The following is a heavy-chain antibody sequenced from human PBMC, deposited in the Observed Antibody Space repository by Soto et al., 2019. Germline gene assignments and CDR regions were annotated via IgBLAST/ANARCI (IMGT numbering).Heavy chain of an antibody. CDR1: GFSLSTSGVG. J-gene: IGHJ5*02. CDR3: AHSGRTMNRGVIVGNWFDP. V-gene: IGHV2-5*02. Sequence: QITLKESGPTLVKPTQTLTLTCTFSGFSLSTSGVGVGWIRQPPGKALEWLALIYWADDKRYSPSLRSRLTTTKDTSKNLVVLTMTNMDPVDTGTYYCAHSGRTMNRGVIVGNWFDPWGQGTLVIVSS. D-gene: IGHD3-10*01. CDR2: IYWADDK.